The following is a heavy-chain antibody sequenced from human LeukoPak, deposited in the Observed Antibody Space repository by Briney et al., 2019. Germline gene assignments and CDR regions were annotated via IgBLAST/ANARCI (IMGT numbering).Heavy chain of an antibody. CDR3: ARSSITMVRGAKNWFDP. J-gene: IGHJ5*02. V-gene: IGHV1-2*02. Sequence: ASVKVSCKASGYTFTGYYMHWVRPAPGQGLEWMGWINPNNGGTNYAQKFQGRVTMTRDTSISTAYMELSRLRSDDTAVYYCARSSITMVRGAKNWFDPWGQGTLVTVSS. CDR1: GYTFTGYY. D-gene: IGHD3-10*01. CDR2: INPNNGGT.